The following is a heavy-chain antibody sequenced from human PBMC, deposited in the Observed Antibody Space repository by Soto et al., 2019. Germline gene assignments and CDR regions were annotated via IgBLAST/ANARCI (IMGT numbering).Heavy chain of an antibody. D-gene: IGHD1-1*01. CDR3: AKDRGWNTFDY. CDR1: GFSFRDCW. Sequence: EVQLVESGGGLVQPGGSLRLSCAASGFSFRDCWMSWVRQAPGKGLEGVANINQDGSERYSVDFVRGRVTTSRDNAKNLLYLQMNSLRAEDTAVYFCAKDRGWNTFDYWGQGTLVTVPS. CDR2: INQDGSER. J-gene: IGHJ4*02. V-gene: IGHV3-7*01.